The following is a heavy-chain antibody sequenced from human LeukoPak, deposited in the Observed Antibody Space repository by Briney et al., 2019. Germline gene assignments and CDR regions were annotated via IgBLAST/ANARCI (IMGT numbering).Heavy chain of an antibody. Sequence: GRSLRLSCAASGFTFSSYGMNWDRQAPGKGLECVAVISYDGSNKYYADSVKGRFTISRDNSKNTLFVQMSSLRAEDTAVYYCARGEYYSDTSSYFDYWGEGSLVTVPS. J-gene: IGHJ4*02. CDR1: GFTFSSYG. D-gene: IGHD3-22*01. V-gene: IGHV3-30*03. CDR3: ARGEYYSDTSSYFDY. CDR2: ISYDGSNK.